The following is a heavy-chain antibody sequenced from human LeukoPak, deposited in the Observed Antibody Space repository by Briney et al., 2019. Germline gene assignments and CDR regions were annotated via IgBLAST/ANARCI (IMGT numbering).Heavy chain of an antibody. J-gene: IGHJ5*02. CDR1: GFTFSNTW. V-gene: IGHV3-15*01. CDR2: FKSNTDGGTA. CDR3: TRGPRPFDP. Sequence: GGSLRLSCAASGFTFSNTWMSWVRQAPGKGMEWVGRFKSNTDGGTADYAAPVKGRFTISRHDSNSTLYLQMSSLKTEDTAVYYCTRGPRPFDPWGQGTLVTVSS.